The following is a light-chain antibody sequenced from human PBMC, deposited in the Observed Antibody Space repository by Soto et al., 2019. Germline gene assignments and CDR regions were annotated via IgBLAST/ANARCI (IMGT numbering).Light chain of an antibody. J-gene: IGKJ5*01. CDR1: QDISIY. Sequence: DIQMTQSPSSLSASVGDRVTITCRTSQDISIYLNWHQQKPGKAPKVLIYAASSLQSGVPSRFRGSGSGTDFTLTINSLQPEDFATYFCQQSYGTSITFGQGTRLE. CDR3: QQSYGTSIT. CDR2: AAS. V-gene: IGKV1-39*01.